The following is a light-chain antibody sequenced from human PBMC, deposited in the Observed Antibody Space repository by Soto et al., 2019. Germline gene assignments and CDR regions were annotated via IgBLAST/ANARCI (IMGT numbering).Light chain of an antibody. Sequence: MVMTHCPATLSMSPVERGTLSFIASQSVSSNLAWYQQKPGQATRLLIYGAYTRATGIQARFSGSGSGTEFTLTISSMQSEDFAVYYCKKYNNWHLNFGGGNKVAIK. V-gene: IGKV3-15*01. CDR3: KKYNNWHLN. J-gene: IGKJ4*01. CDR2: GAY. CDR1: QSVSSN.